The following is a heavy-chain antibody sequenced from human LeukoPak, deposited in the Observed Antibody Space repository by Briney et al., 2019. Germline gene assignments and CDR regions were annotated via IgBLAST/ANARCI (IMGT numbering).Heavy chain of an antibody. D-gene: IGHD2-15*01. CDR1: GFTFDDYA. CDR2: ISWNSGSI. J-gene: IGHJ5*02. CDR3: ARGAPCSGGSCYEGWFDP. V-gene: IGHV3-9*01. Sequence: GGSLRLSCAASGFTFDDYAMHWVRQAPGKGLEWVSGISWNSGSIGYADSVKGRFTISRDNAKNSLYLQMNSLRAEDTAVYYCARGAPCSGGSCYEGWFDPWGQGTLVTVSS.